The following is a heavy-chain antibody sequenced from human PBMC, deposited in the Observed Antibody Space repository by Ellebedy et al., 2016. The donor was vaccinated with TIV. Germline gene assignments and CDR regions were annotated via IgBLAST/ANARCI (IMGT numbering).Heavy chain of an antibody. J-gene: IGHJ4*02. CDR1: GFTVSSNY. D-gene: IGHD5-12*01. Sequence: GESLKISCAASGFTVSSNYMSWVRQAPGKGLEWVSVIYGGGSTYYADSVKGRFTISRDNSKNTVYLQMNSLTAEDTAVYYCARAPTITTNYDYWGQGTLVAVSS. CDR3: ARAPTITTNYDY. CDR2: IYGGGST. V-gene: IGHV3-53*01.